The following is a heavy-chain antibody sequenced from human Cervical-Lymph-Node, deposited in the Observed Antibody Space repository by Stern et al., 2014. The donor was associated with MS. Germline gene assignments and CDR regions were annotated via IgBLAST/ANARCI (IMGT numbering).Heavy chain of an antibody. J-gene: IGHJ4*02. Sequence: VQLVESGTELRKPGDSVRVSCKASGYAFTNYDINWVRQATGQGLEWWGWINPNTGNAGPAQKFHGRVTITTNNSITTAYMDLSNLRSEDTAIYYCTTSQGAFWGQGTLITVSS. V-gene: IGHV1-8*01. CDR1: GYAFTNYD. D-gene: IGHD3-16*01. CDR2: INPNTGNA. CDR3: TTSQGAF.